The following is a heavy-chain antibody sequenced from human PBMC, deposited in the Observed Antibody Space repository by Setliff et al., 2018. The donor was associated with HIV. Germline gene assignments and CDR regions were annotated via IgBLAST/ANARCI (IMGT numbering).Heavy chain of an antibody. Sequence: GGSLRLSCAASGFTFDDYGMSWVRQAPGKGLEWVSGINWNGGSTGYADSVKGRFTVSRDDAENSLYLQMSSLGPEDMGLYYCAKGRDGDLNHFDYWGQGTRVTVSS. D-gene: IGHD4-17*01. V-gene: IGHV3-20*04. CDR2: INWNGGST. CDR1: GFTFDDYG. CDR3: AKGRDGDLNHFDY. J-gene: IGHJ4*02.